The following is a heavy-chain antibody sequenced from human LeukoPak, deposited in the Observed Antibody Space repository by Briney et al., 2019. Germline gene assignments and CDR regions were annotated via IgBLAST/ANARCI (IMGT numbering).Heavy chain of an antibody. CDR2: ISGSGGST. V-gene: IGHV3-23*01. CDR3: ASQGGQITTAPGMDV. D-gene: IGHD3-22*01. J-gene: IGHJ6*02. Sequence: GGSLRLSCAVSGFIVSDHYMDWVRQAPGKGLEWVSAISGSGGSTYYADSVKGRFTISRDNSKNTLYLQMNSLRAEDTAVYYCASQGGQITTAPGMDVWGQGTTVTVSS. CDR1: GFIVSDHY.